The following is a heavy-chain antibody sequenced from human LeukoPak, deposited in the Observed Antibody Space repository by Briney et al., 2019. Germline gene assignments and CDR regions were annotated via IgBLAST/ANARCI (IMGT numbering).Heavy chain of an antibody. D-gene: IGHD6-19*01. CDR3: ARAPVAGEFDY. V-gene: IGHV3-66*01. J-gene: IGHJ4*02. Sequence: GGSLRLSCAASGFIVRSTYMSWVRQAPGKGLEWVSVIYSDETTYYADSVKGRFTISRDNSKNTLYLQMNSLRAEDTAVYYCARAPVAGEFDYWGQGTLVTVSS. CDR2: IYSDETT. CDR1: GFIVRSTY.